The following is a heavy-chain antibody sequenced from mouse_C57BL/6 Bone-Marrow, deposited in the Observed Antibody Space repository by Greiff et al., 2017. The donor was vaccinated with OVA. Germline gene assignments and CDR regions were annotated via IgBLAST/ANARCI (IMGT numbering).Heavy chain of an antibody. CDR3: ARQGIYYGYRWTDS. CDR1: GFTFSSYG. V-gene: IGHV5-6*02. J-gene: IGHJ2*01. CDR2: ISSGGSYT. D-gene: IGHD2-2*01. Sequence: EVKLVESGGDLVKPGGSLKLSCAASGFTFSSYGMSWVRQTPEKRLEWVATISSGGSYTNYPDSVKGRFTFCRENAKNNLYLQLSSLMSEDTAMYYCARQGIYYGYRWTDSWGQGTTLTVSS.